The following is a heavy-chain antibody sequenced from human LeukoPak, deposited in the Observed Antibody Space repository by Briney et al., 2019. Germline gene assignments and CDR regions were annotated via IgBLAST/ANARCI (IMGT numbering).Heavy chain of an antibody. Sequence: ASVKVSXKASGYTFTSYGISWVRQAPGQGLEWMGWISAYNGNTNYAQKLQGRVTMTTDTSTSTAYMELRSLRSDDTAVYYCARFGFTGVVVPADSYYYYYYMDVWGKGTTVTVSS. CDR2: ISAYNGNT. V-gene: IGHV1-18*01. CDR3: ARFGFTGVVVPADSYYYYYYMDV. D-gene: IGHD2-2*01. J-gene: IGHJ6*03. CDR1: GYTFTSYG.